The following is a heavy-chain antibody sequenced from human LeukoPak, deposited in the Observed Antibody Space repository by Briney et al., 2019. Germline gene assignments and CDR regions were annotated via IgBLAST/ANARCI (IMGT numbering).Heavy chain of an antibody. V-gene: IGHV3-53*01. CDR3: ARDPPGIAASGTGG. CDR2: IYSGGTT. Sequence: GGSLTLSCAASGFTVSNNYMNWVRQAPGKGLGWVSLIYSGGTTKYADSVKGRFTISRDNSKNTLYLQMNSLRVEDTAMYYCARDPPGIAASGTGGWGQGTLVTVSS. J-gene: IGHJ4*02. D-gene: IGHD6-13*01. CDR1: GFTVSNNY.